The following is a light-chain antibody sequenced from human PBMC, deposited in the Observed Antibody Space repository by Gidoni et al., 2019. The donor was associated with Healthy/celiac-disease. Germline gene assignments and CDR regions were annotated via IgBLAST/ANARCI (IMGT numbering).Light chain of an antibody. CDR1: QSISTY. CDR3: PQGYSIPPLT. Sequence: DIQMTQSPSSLSASIGDRVPITCRASQSISTYLNWYQHKPVKAPKLLIYAASSLQSGVPSRFSCSGSGTECILTLSSLQPEDFATYYCPQGYSIPPLTFGGGTMVEIK. CDR2: AAS. V-gene: IGKV1-39*01. J-gene: IGKJ4*01.